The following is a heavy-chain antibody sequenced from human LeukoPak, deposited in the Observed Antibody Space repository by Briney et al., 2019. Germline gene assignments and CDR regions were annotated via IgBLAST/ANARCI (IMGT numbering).Heavy chain of an antibody. CDR2: I. D-gene: IGHD2/OR15-2a*01. V-gene: IGHV3-48*03. CDR3: ARGPILGDL. J-gene: IGHJ5*02. Sequence: AGGSLRLSCSASGFSFSSYEMNWVRQAPGKGLEWVSHIDSVKGRFTISRDNAKNSLYLQMNSLRAEDTAVYSCARGPILGDLWGQGTLVIVSS. CDR1: GFSFSSYE.